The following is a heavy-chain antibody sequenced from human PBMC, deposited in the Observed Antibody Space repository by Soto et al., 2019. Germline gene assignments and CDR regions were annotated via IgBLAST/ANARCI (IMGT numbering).Heavy chain of an antibody. J-gene: IGHJ4*02. CDR3: ASGGVTYYYDSSGYQIDY. Sequence: SETLSLTCTVSGGSISSGGYYWSWIRQHPGKGLEWIGYIYYSESTYYNPSLKSRVTISVDTSKNQFSLKLSSVTAADTAVYYCASGGVTYYYDSSGYQIDYWGQGTLVTVSS. D-gene: IGHD3-22*01. CDR2: IYYSEST. CDR1: GGSISSGGYY. V-gene: IGHV4-31*03.